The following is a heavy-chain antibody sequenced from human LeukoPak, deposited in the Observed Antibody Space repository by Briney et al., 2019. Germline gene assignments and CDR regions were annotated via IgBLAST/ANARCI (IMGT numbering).Heavy chain of an antibody. V-gene: IGHV3-23*01. CDR3: AKSPSSYYYYYMDV. J-gene: IGHJ6*03. Sequence: GGSLRLSCAASGFTFSSYDMSWVRQAPGKGLEWVSAISGSGGSTYYADSVKVRFTISRDNSKNTLYLQMNSLRAEDTAVYYCAKSPSSYYYYYMDVWGKGTTVTVSS. CDR1: GFTFSSYD. CDR2: ISGSGGST.